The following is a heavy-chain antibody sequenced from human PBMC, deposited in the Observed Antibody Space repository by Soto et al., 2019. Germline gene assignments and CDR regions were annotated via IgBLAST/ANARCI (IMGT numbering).Heavy chain of an antibody. V-gene: IGHV3-21*01. Sequence: EVQLVESGGGLVKPGGSLRLSCAASGFTFSSYSMNWVRQAPGKGLEWVSLISSSSSYIYYADSVKGRFTISRDNAKNSLYLQMNSQGAEDTAVYYWARDRGGDLKAFDIWGQGTMVTVSS. CDR2: ISSSSSYI. CDR1: GFTFSSYS. J-gene: IGHJ3*02. D-gene: IGHD3-10*01. CDR3: ARDRGGDLKAFDI.